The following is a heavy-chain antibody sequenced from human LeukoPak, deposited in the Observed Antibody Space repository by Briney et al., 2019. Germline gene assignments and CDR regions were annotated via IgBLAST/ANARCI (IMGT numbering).Heavy chain of an antibody. J-gene: IGHJ6*04. CDR2: ISSSSSYT. CDR1: GFTFSDYY. CDR3: ARMGNSGWQQLVYYYYYGMDV. Sequence: GSLRLSCAASGFTFSDYYMSWIRQAPGKGLEGVSYISSSSSYTNYAGSVKGRFTISRDNAKNSLYLQMNSLRAEDTAVYYCARMGNSGWQQLVYYYYYGMDVWGKGTTVTVSS. D-gene: IGHD6-13*01. V-gene: IGHV3-11*06.